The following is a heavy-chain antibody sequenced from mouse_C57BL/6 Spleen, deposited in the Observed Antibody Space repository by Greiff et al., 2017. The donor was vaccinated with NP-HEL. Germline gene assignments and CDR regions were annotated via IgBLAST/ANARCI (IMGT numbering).Heavy chain of an antibody. V-gene: IGHV1-82*01. CDR2: IYPGDGDT. J-gene: IGHJ2*01. Sequence: QVQLQQSGPELVKPGASVKISCKASGYAFSSSWMNWVKQRPGKGLEWIGRIYPGDGDTNYNGKFKGKATLTADKSSSTAYMQLSSLTSEDSAVYFCASHYGSSSDYFDYWGQGTTLTVSS. CDR1: GYAFSSSW. CDR3: ASHYGSSSDYFDY. D-gene: IGHD1-1*01.